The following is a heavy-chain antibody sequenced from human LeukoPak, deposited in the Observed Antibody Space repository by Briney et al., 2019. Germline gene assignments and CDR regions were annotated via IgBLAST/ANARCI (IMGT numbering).Heavy chain of an antibody. Sequence: GGSLRPSCAASGFTFSSFAMSWVRQAPGKGLEWVSGISGSGGSTYHADSVRGRLTVSRDNSKNTLYLQMNSLRAEDTAVYYCAKDASGDLSYFDYWGQGTLVTVSS. J-gene: IGHJ4*02. CDR1: GFTFSSFA. V-gene: IGHV3-23*01. CDR2: ISGSGGST. D-gene: IGHD2-21*02. CDR3: AKDASGDLSYFDY.